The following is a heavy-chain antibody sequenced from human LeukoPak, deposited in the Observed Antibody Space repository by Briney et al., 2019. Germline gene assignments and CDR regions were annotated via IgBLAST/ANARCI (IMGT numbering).Heavy chain of an antibody. CDR1: GFTVSSNY. D-gene: IGHD1-26*01. J-gene: IGHJ6*03. CDR3: ARDMGGLGYYYYMDV. V-gene: IGHV3-53*01. Sequence: GGSLRLSCAASGFTVSSNYMSWIRQAPGKGLEWVSVIYSGGSTYYADSVKGRFTISRDNSKNTLYLQMNSLRAEDTAVYYCARDMGGLGYYYYMDVWGKGTTVTVSS. CDR2: IYSGGST.